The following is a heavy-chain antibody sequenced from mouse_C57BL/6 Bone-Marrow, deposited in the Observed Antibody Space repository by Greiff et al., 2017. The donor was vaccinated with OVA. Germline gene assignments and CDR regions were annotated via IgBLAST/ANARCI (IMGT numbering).Heavy chain of an antibody. CDR2: ILPGSGST. D-gene: IGHD1-1*01. CDR1: GYTFTGYW. CDR3: ARLDTTVVANWYFDV. V-gene: IGHV1-9*01. J-gene: IGHJ1*03. Sequence: VQLQQSGAELMKPGASVKLSCKATGYTFTGYWIEWVKQRPGHGLEWIGEILPGSGSTNYNQKFKGKATLTVDTSSSTAYMQLSSLTSEDSAVYYCARLDTTVVANWYFDVWGTGTTVTVSS.